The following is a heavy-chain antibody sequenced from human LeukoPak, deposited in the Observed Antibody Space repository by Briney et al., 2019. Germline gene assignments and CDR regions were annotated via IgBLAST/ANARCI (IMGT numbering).Heavy chain of an antibody. D-gene: IGHD1-26*01. CDR3: ANIVGATYFDY. J-gene: IGHJ4*02. CDR2: IYYSGGT. CDR1: GGSISGFS. V-gene: IGHV4-59*08. Sequence: SETLSLTCTVSGGSISGFSWSWIRQPPGKGLNYIGSIYYSGGTDYNPSLRSRVTMSVDTSKNQISLRLSSVTAADTAVYYCANIVGATYFDYWGQGTLVTVSS.